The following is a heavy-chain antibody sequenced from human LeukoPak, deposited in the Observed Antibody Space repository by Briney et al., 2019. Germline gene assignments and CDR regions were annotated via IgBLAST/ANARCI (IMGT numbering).Heavy chain of an antibody. D-gene: IGHD1-26*01. J-gene: IGHJ4*02. CDR2: ISSSSSTI. CDR3: ARDRVGANGY. Sequence: GGSLRLSCAAPGFTFSSYSMNWVRQAPGKGLEWVSYISSSSSTIYYADSVKGRFTISRDNAKNSLYLQMNSLRAEDTAVYYCARDRVGANGYWGQGTLVTVSS. V-gene: IGHV3-48*01. CDR1: GFTFSSYS.